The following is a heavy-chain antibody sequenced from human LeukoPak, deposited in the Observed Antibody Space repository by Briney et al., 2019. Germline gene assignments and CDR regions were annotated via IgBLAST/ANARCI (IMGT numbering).Heavy chain of an antibody. CDR2: IYYSGST. D-gene: IGHD6-19*01. CDR3: AISIAVAQMGGY. J-gene: IGHJ4*02. V-gene: IGHV4-39*01. CDR1: GGSISSSSYY. Sequence: SETLSLTCTVSGGSISSSSYYWGWIRQPPGKGREWIGRIYYSGSTYYNPSLKSRVTISVATSKNQFSLKLSSVTAADTAVYYCAISIAVAQMGGYWGQGTLVTVSS.